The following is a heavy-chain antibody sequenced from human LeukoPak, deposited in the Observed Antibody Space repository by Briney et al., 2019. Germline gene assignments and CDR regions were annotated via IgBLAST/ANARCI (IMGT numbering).Heavy chain of an antibody. J-gene: IGHJ6*03. CDR2: INPNSGGT. CDR1: GYTFTGYY. V-gene: IGHV1-2*02. Sequence: ASVKVSCKASGYTFTGYYMHWVRQAPGQGLEWMGWINPNSGGTNYAQNFQGRVTMTRDTSISTAYMELSRLRSDDTAVYYCARVVDYSSSFVYYMDVWGKGTTVTVSS. D-gene: IGHD6-6*01. CDR3: ARVVDYSSSFVYYMDV.